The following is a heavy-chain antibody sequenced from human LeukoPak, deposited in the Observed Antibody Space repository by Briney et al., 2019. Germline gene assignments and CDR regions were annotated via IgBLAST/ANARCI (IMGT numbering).Heavy chain of an antibody. CDR1: GYTFSSYY. CDR2: INPSGGST. CDR3: ARGGYGDRIDY. J-gene: IGHJ4*02. D-gene: IGHD4-17*01. V-gene: IGHV1-46*01. Sequence: ASVKVSCKASGYTFSSYYMHWVRQAPGQGLEWMGIINPSGGSTSYAQKFQGRVTMTRDTSTSTVYMELSRLRSEDTAVYYCARGGYGDRIDYWGQGTLVSVSS.